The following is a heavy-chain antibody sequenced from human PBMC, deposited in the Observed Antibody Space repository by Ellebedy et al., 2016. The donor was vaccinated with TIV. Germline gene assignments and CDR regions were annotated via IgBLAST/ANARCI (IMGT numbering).Heavy chain of an antibody. CDR1: GFTFSSYA. J-gene: IGHJ4*02. D-gene: IGHD6-13*01. CDR2: INSDGSIT. Sequence: PGGSMRLSCAASGFTFSSYAASWVRQAPGKGLVWVSRINSDGSITSYADSMKGRFTISRDNAKNTLYLQMNSLTAEDTAIYYCARANQQLPRVVAFWGQGTLVTVSS. V-gene: IGHV3-74*01. CDR3: ARANQQLPRVVAF.